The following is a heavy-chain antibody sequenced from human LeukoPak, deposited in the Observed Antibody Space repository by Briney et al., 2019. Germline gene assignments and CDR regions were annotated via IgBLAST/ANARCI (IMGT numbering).Heavy chain of an antibody. V-gene: IGHV3-30*02. CDR3: AKIVGATPPYYYYYYMDV. J-gene: IGHJ6*03. D-gene: IGHD1-26*01. CDR2: IRYDGSNK. CDR1: GFPFSSYA. Sequence: GGSLRLSCAASGFPFSSYAMHWVRQAPGKGLEWVAFIRYDGSNKYYADSVKGRLTISRDNPKNTLYLQMNSLRAEDTAVYYCAKIVGATPPYYYYYYMDVWGKGTTVTISS.